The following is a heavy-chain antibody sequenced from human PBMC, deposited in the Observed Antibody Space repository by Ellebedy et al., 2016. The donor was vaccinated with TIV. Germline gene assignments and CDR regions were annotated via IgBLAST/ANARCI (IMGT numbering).Heavy chain of an antibody. CDR2: IREDGGDK. CDR1: GFSFSDYW. CDR3: AGVGRSPHNWSFDY. J-gene: IGHJ4*02. D-gene: IGHD5-24*01. V-gene: IGHV3-7*01. Sequence: PGGSLRLSCATPGFSFSDYWLAWVRQAPGKGLAWVANIREDGGDKYYLDSVKGRFTISRDDAETTTFLQMNSLRAEDKALYFCAGVGRSPHNWSFDYWGQGTLVTVSS.